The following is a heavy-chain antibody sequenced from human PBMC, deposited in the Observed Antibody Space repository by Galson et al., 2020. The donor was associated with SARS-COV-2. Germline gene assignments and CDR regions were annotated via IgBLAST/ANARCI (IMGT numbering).Heavy chain of an antibody. J-gene: IGHJ4*02. V-gene: IGHV3-30*03. Sequence: GGSLRLSCAASGFTFTTYPIHWVRQAPGKGPEWVAVINKEGHRMFYMDSVKGRFTISRDNLKDTVYLEMNSLTTDDTALYFCARGLDGHKRGFDYFALDSWGQGTLVTVSS. CDR3: ARGLDGHKRGFDYFALDS. D-gene: IGHD3-9*01. CDR2: INKEGHRM. CDR1: GFTFTTYP.